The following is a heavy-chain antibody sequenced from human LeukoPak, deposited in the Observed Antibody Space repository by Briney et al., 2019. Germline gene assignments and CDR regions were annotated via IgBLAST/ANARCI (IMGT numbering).Heavy chain of an antibody. CDR2: IRSSGRPI. Sequence: PGGSLRLSCAASGFTFSSYEMNWVRQAPGKGLEWVSYIRSSGRPIYYADSVEGRFTISRDNAKNSLYLQMNSLRTGDTAVYYCVLRGAVAAADLWGQGTLVTVSS. CDR3: VLRGAVAAADL. V-gene: IGHV3-48*03. D-gene: IGHD6-19*01. CDR1: GFTFSSYE. J-gene: IGHJ5*02.